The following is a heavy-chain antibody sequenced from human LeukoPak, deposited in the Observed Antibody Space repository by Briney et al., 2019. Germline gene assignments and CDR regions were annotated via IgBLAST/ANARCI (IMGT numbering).Heavy chain of an antibody. D-gene: IGHD6-19*01. Sequence: ASVKVSCMASGYTFTGYYMHWVRHAPGQGLEGMGWINPNSGGTNYAQKFQGRVTMTRGTSISTAYMELSRLRSDDTAVYYCAKSKRGIAVAEDYWGQGTLVTVSS. J-gene: IGHJ4*02. V-gene: IGHV1-2*02. CDR3: AKSKRGIAVAEDY. CDR1: GYTFTGYY. CDR2: INPNSGGT.